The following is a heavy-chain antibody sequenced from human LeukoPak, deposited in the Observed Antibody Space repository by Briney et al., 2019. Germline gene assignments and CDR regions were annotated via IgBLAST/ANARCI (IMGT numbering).Heavy chain of an antibody. CDR3: ASYYDTLDSGRRPGFWFDP. CDR2: ISSSSSYI. Sequence: GGSLRLSCAASGFTFSSYSMNWVRQAPGKGLEWVSSISSSSSYIYYADSVKGRFTISRDNAKNSLYLQMNSLRAEDTAVYYCASYYDTLDSGRRPGFWFDPWGQGTLVTVSS. J-gene: IGHJ5*02. D-gene: IGHD3-3*01. CDR1: GFTFSSYS. V-gene: IGHV3-21*01.